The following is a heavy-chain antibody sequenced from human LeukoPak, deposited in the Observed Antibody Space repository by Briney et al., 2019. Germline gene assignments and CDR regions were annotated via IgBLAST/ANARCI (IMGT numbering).Heavy chain of an antibody. CDR1: GFTFSDYY. CDR3: AKGSSVLRFLEWLLRYHYFDY. CDR2: ISSSGSTI. D-gene: IGHD3-3*01. V-gene: IGHV3-11*01. Sequence: GGSLRLSCAASGFTFSDYYMSWIRQAPGKGLEWVSYISSSGSTIYYADSVKGRFTISRDNAKNSLYLQMNSLRAEDTAVYYCAKGSSVLRFLEWLLRYHYFDYWGQGTLVTVSS. J-gene: IGHJ4*02.